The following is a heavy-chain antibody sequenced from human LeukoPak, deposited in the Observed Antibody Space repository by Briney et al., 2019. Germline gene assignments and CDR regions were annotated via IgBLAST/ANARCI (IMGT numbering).Heavy chain of an antibody. CDR1: GGSISSYY. D-gene: IGHD3-22*01. J-gene: IGHJ3*02. V-gene: IGHV4-4*09. CDR2: IYTSGST. CDR3: ARHQVEDYYDSSGYSSFYAFDI. Sequence: PSETLSLTCTVSGGSISSYYWSWIRQPPGKGLEWIGYIYTSGSTNYSPSLKSRVTISVDTSKNQFSLKLSSVTAADTAVYYCARHQVEDYYDSSGYSSFYAFDIWGQGTMVTVSS.